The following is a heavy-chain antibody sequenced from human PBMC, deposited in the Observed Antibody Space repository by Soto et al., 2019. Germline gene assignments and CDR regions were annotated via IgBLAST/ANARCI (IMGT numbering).Heavy chain of an antibody. CDR3: ATTLDY. CDR2: ISSRSGTI. V-gene: IGHV3-48*02. J-gene: IGHJ4*02. Sequence: EVQLVESGGGLVQPGGSLRLSCAVSGITFSDYSMNWVRQAPGKGLEWISHISSRSGTIYYADSVKGRFTISRDNAQNSLYLQMHSLRDEDTAVYYCATTLDYWGQGILVTVSS. CDR1: GITFSDYS.